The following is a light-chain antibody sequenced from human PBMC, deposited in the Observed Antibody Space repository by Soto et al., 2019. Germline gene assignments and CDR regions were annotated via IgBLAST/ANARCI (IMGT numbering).Light chain of an antibody. CDR1: QSISTH. J-gene: IGKJ2*01. CDR3: EQSFTTPPT. V-gene: IGKV1-39*01. CDR2: AAS. Sequence: DVQMTQSPSSLSASVGDRVTLTCRASQSISTHLNWYQQKPGRAPKLLIYAASSLKSGVSSRFSGSGSGTDFTLTISSLQPEDFATYYCEQSFTTPPTFGQGTKLGI.